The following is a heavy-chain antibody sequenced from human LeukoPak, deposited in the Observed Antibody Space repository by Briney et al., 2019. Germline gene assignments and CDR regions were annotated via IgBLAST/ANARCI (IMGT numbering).Heavy chain of an antibody. V-gene: IGHV1-8*03. Sequence: ASVKVSCKASGNTFTSYDINWVRQATGQGLEWMGWMNPNSGNTGYAQKFQGRVTITRNTSISTAYMELSSLRSEDTAVYYCARNLRYFDWYNFDYWGQGTLVTVSS. CDR2: MNPNSGNT. CDR3: ARNLRYFDWYNFDY. CDR1: GNTFTSYD. D-gene: IGHD3-9*01. J-gene: IGHJ4*02.